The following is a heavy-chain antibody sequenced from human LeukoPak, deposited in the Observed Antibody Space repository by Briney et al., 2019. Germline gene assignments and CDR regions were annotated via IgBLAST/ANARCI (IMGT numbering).Heavy chain of an antibody. Sequence: GSLRLSCGASGFTFSSYGMHWIRQPPGKGLEWIGNIYYSGSTYYNPSLESRVTMSLDTSKNQFSLKLTSVTAADTAVFYCVRGDYSSGWHLDYWGQGTLVTVSS. CDR2: IYYSGST. V-gene: IGHV4-59*04. CDR3: VRGDYSSGWHLDY. D-gene: IGHD6-19*01. CDR1: GFTFSSYG. J-gene: IGHJ4*02.